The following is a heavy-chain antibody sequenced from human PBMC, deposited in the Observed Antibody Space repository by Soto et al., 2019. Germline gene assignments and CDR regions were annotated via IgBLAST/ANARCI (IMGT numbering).Heavy chain of an antibody. J-gene: IGHJ5*02. Sequence: QVQLVQSGAEVKKPGSSVKVSCKVSGGTFSTYPINWVRQAPGQGLEFMGGIIPKFGTTNYAQKFRGTVTITADESTSTAYMELNNLKSEDTAVYYCARGASNSNGWSSWFDPLGQGTLVTVSS. CDR1: GGTFSTYP. CDR3: ARGASNSNGWSSWFDP. V-gene: IGHV1-69*01. CDR2: IIPKFGTT. D-gene: IGHD6-19*01.